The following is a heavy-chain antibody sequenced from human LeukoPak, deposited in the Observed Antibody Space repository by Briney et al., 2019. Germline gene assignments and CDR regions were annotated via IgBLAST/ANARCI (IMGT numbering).Heavy chain of an antibody. D-gene: IGHD3-22*01. Sequence: ASVKVSCKASGYTFTSHGISWVRQAPGQGREWMGWISAYNGNTNYAQKLQGRVTMTTDTSTSTAYMELRSLRSDDTAVYYCAGYDSGAYYLFDYWGQGTLVTVSS. CDR3: AGYDSGAYYLFDY. CDR1: GYTFTSHG. V-gene: IGHV1-18*01. CDR2: ISAYNGNT. J-gene: IGHJ4*02.